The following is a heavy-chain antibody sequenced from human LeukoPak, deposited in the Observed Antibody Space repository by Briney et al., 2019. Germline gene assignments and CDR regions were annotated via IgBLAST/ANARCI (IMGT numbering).Heavy chain of an antibody. CDR1: GFTFSSYW. Sequence: PGGSLRLSCAASGFTFSSYWMNWVRQAPGKGLEWVANIKQDGSEKYYVDSVKGRFTISRDNAKNSLYLQMNSLRAEDTAVYYCAREEVTGYYSPLDYWGQGTLVTVSS. V-gene: IGHV3-7*03. D-gene: IGHD3-9*01. J-gene: IGHJ4*02. CDR2: IKQDGSEK. CDR3: AREEVTGYYSPLDY.